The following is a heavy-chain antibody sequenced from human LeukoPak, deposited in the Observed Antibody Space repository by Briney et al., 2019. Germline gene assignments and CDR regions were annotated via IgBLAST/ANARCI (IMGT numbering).Heavy chain of an antibody. Sequence: GGSLRLSCAASGFTFSSYSMNWVRQAPGKGLEWVSSISPTGNYIYYADSVKGRFTISRDNSKNTLYLQMNSLRAEDTAVYYCARGPEGRSGHMGYWGQGTLVTVSS. CDR3: ARGPEGRSGHMGY. D-gene: IGHD3-3*01. V-gene: IGHV3-21*04. CDR2: ISPTGNYI. CDR1: GFTFSSYS. J-gene: IGHJ4*02.